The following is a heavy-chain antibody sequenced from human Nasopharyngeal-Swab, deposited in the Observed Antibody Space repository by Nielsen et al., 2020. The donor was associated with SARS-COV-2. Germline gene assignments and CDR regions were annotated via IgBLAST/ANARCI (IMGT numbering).Heavy chain of an antibody. CDR2: IYYSGST. Sequence: WIRRPPGEGLEWIGYIYYSGSTNYNPSLKSRVTISVDTSKNQFSLKLSSVTAADTAVYYCAGLLRQQPHHQFDPWGQGTLVTVSS. D-gene: IGHD6-13*01. J-gene: IGHJ5*02. CDR3: AGLLRQQPHHQFDP. V-gene: IGHV4-59*01.